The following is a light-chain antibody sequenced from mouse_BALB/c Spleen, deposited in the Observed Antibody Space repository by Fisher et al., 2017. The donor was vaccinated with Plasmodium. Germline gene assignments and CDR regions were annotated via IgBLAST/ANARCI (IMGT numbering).Light chain of an antibody. V-gene: IGKV5-43*01. CDR1: QSISNN. CDR3: QQSNSWPLT. CDR2: YTS. Sequence: DIVLTQSPVTLSVTPGESVSLSCRASQSISNNLHWYQQKSHESPRLLINYTSQSISGIPSRFSGIGSGTDFTLSINSVETEDFGVYFCQQSNSWPLTFGAGTKLELK. J-gene: IGKJ5*01.